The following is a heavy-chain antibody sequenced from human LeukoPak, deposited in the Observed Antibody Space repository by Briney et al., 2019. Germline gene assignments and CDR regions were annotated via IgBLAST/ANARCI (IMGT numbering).Heavy chain of an antibody. D-gene: IGHD3-9*01. CDR3: TTTVSRLRYFDWFEIGGDY. J-gene: IGHJ4*02. CDR2: IKSKTDGGTT. CDR1: GFTFSNAW. Sequence: GGSLRLSCAASGFTFSNAWMSWVRQAPGKGLEWVGRIKSKTDGGTTDYAAPVKGRFTISRDDSKNTLYLQMNSLKTEDTAVYYCTTTVSRLRYFDWFEIGGDYWGQGTLVTVSS. V-gene: IGHV3-15*01.